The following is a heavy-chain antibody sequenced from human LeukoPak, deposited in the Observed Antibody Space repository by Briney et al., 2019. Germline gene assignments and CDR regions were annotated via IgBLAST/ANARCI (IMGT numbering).Heavy chain of an antibody. Sequence: PGRSLRLSCAASGFTFSSYGMHWVRQAPGKGLEWVAVISYDGSNKYYADSVKGRFTISRDNSKNTLYLQMNSLSAEDTAVYYCARVGVWFGELVPLGYYYGMDVWDQGTTVTVSS. CDR1: GFTFSSYG. CDR2: ISYDGSNK. V-gene: IGHV3-30*03. D-gene: IGHD3-10*01. J-gene: IGHJ6*02. CDR3: ARVGVWFGELVPLGYYYGMDV.